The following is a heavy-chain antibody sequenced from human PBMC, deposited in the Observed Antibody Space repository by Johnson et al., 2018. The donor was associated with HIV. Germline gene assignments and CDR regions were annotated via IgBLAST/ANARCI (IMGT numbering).Heavy chain of an antibody. Sequence: QVQLVESGGGVVQPGRSLRLSCAASGFTFSSYAMHWVRQAPGKGLEWVAVISYDGNIKFYADYVKGRFSISRDNSKTTLFLDMNSLRAEDTAVYYCARAMYADDYGDYLFLAPRLDAFDIWGPGTIVTVSS. CDR2: ISYDGNIK. CDR3: ARAMYADDYGDYLFLAPRLDAFDI. CDR1: GFTFSSYA. J-gene: IGHJ3*02. D-gene: IGHD4-17*01. V-gene: IGHV3-30-3*01.